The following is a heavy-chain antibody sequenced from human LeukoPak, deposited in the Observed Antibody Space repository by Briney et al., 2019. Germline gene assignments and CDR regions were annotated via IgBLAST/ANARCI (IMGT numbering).Heavy chain of an antibody. J-gene: IGHJ4*02. CDR2: INPNSGGT. V-gene: IGHV1-2*02. CDR3: ARVPDTMMVVVDHYYFDY. CDR1: GYTFTGYY. Sequence: ASVKVSCKASGYTFTGYYMHWVRQAPGQGLEWMGWINPNSGGTNYAQKFQGRVTMTRDTSISTAYMELSRLRSDDTAVYYCARVPDTMMVVVDHYYFDYWGQGTLVTVSS. D-gene: IGHD3-22*01.